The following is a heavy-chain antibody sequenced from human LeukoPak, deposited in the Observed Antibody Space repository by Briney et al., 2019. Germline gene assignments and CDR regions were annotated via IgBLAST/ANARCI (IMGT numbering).Heavy chain of an antibody. CDR2: IKQDGSEK. Sequence: PGRSLRLSCTASGFTFGDYAMSWFRQAPGKGLEWVANIKQDGSEKYYVDSVKGRFTISRDNAKNSLYLQMNSLRAEDTAVYYCARVYYGAPYYYYGMDVWGQGTTVTVSS. D-gene: IGHD3-3*01. V-gene: IGHV3-7*04. CDR1: GFTFGDYA. J-gene: IGHJ6*02. CDR3: ARVYYGAPYYYYGMDV.